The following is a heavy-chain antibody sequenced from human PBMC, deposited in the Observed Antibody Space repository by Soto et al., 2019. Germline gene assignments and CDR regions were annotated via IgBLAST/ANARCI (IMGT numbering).Heavy chain of an antibody. CDR2: IIPIFGTA. J-gene: IGHJ3*02. CDR3: ASYCGGDCYYI. D-gene: IGHD2-21*02. Sequence: VASVKVSCKASGGTFSSYAISWVRQAPGQGLEWMGGIIPIFGTANYAQKFQGRVTITADESTSTAYMELSSLRSEDTAVYYCASYCGGDCYYIWGQGTMVTVSS. V-gene: IGHV1-69*13. CDR1: GGTFSSYA.